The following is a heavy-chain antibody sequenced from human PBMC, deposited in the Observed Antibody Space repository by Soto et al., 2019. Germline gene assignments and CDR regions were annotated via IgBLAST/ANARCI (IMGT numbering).Heavy chain of an antibody. J-gene: IGHJ4*02. V-gene: IGHV3-7*01. CDR2: IKQNGSEK. CDR3: ARALCSETDEL. Sequence: EVQLVESGGGLVQPGGSLRLSCAGSGFTFSRFWMSCVRQAPGKGLEWVANIKQNGSEKYYVDSVKGRFTISRDNAKNSLYLQMNSLRAEDTAVYYCARALCSETDELWGQGTLVTVSS. D-gene: IGHD6-19*01. CDR1: GFTFSRFW.